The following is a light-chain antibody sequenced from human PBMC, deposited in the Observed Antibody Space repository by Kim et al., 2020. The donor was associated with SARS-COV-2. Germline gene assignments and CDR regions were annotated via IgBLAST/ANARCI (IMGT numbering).Light chain of an antibody. Sequence: SSELTQDPAVSVALGQTVRITCQGDSLRSFYPGWYQQRPGQAPVLVIYTKNFRPSGIPDRFSGSSSGNTASLTITGAQAEDEADYYCNSRDSSGNHLVFGPGTKVTVL. V-gene: IGLV3-19*01. CDR2: TKN. CDR1: SLRSFY. CDR3: NSRDSSGNHLV. J-gene: IGLJ1*01.